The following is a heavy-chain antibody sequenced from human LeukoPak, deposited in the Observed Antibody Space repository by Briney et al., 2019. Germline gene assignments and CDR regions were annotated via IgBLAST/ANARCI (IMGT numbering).Heavy chain of an antibody. CDR3: ARLVAYSNCEGYFDY. D-gene: IGHD4-11*01. CDR2: IYYSGST. Sequence: PSETLSLTCTVPGGSISSSSYYWGWIRQPPGKGLEWIGSIYYSGSTYYNPSLKSRVTISVDTSKNQSSLKLSSVTAADTAVYYCARLVAYSNCEGYFDYWGQGTLVTVSS. V-gene: IGHV4-39*01. J-gene: IGHJ4*02. CDR1: GGSISSSSYY.